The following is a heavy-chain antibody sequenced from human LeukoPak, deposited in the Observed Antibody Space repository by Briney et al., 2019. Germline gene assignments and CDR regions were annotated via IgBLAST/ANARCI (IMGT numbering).Heavy chain of an antibody. CDR3: ARHYDILTGTFPYY. CDR1: GFTFSNYW. D-gene: IGHD3-9*01. V-gene: IGHV3-7*03. J-gene: IGHJ4*02. CDR2: IRQDGNEK. Sequence: GGSLRLSCAASGFTFSNYWMSWVRQAPGKGLEWVANIRQDGNEKYYVGSVRGRFTISRDNAKNSLYLQMNSLRAEDTAVYYCARHYDILTGTFPYYWGQGTLVAVSS.